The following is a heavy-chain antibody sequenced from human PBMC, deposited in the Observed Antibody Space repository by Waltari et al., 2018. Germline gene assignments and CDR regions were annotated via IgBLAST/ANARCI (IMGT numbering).Heavy chain of an antibody. D-gene: IGHD2-21*01. Sequence: QVQLVQSGAEVKKPGASVKLSCKTSEYTFTSSYVHWVRQAPGQGLEWMGISNPSGGSTSYAQKFQGRVTMTRDTSTSTVYMELSSLRSEDTAVYYCASDTGALWMDVWGQGTTVTVSS. V-gene: IGHV1-46*01. CDR3: ASDTGALWMDV. J-gene: IGHJ6*02. CDR2: SNPSGGST. CDR1: EYTFTSSY.